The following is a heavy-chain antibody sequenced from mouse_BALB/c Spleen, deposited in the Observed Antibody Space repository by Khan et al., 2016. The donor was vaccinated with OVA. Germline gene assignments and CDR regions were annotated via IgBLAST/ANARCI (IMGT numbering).Heavy chain of an antibody. D-gene: IGHD2-3*01. CDR1: GFTFSDFV. V-gene: IGHV5-17*02. Sequence: EVQLVESGGGFVQPGGSRKLSCAASGFTFSDFVMHWVRQAPEKGPEWVAYISSGSSSIQYADTVKGRFTISRDNPKNTLFLQMTSLRSEDTAMYYCARWGDGGYVDVWGAVTTVTVAS. CDR2: ISSGSSSI. J-gene: IGHJ1*01. CDR3: ARWGDGGYVDV.